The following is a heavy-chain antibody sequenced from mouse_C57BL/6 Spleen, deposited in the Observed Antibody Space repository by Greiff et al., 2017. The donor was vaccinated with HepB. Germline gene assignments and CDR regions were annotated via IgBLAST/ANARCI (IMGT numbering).Heavy chain of an antibody. CDR1: GFSFNTYA. Sequence: DVKLVESGGGLVQPKGSLKLSCAASGFSFNTYAMNWVRQAPGKGLEWVARIRSKSNNYATYYADSVKDRFTISRDDSESMLYLQMNNLKTEDTAMYYCVNSKKGAMDYWGQGTSVTVSS. J-gene: IGHJ4*01. D-gene: IGHD2-5*01. CDR2: IRSKSNNYAT. V-gene: IGHV10-1*01. CDR3: VNSKKGAMDY.